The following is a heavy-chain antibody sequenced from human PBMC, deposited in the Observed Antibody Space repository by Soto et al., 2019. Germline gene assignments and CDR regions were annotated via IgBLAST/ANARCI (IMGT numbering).Heavy chain of an antibody. Sequence: QVQLVQSGTEVKKPGASVKISCKASGYTFTSHTIHWVRQAPGQRLEWMAWINVNNDNTKYSYKFQGRVTLTIDTSASTVYMNLSSLRSEDTAVYYCARSSFTAVDYWGQGTLVSVSS. V-gene: IGHV1-3*01. CDR1: GYTFTSHT. CDR2: INVNNDNT. D-gene: IGHD5-18*01. CDR3: ARSSFTAVDY. J-gene: IGHJ4*02.